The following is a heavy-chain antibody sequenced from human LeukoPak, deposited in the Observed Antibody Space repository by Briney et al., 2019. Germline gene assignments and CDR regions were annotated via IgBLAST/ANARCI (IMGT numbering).Heavy chain of an antibody. CDR3: VRALSSADGWYYFDL. CDR2: IRYDGRNH. D-gene: IGHD6-19*01. V-gene: IGHV3-30*02. CDR1: GFIFSYYG. Sequence: GGSLRLSCAASGFIFSYYGMHWVRRAPGKGLEWVAFIRYDGRNHFHADSVKGRFTISRDNSKNTLDLHMSSLRPEDTAMYYCVRALSSADGWYYFDLWGREPWSPSPQ. J-gene: IGHJ4*02.